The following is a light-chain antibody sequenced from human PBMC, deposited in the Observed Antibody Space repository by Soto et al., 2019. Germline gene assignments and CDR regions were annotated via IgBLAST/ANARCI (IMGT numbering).Light chain of an antibody. Sequence: IQMTQFPSSLSASVGDRVTITCRAGQTVIRYLNWYQQKPGRAPNLLFYAVSNLQSGVPSRFSGSGSGTEFTLTISDLLPEDFATYYCQQSDSTLFTFGPGTKVEIK. CDR2: AVS. V-gene: IGKV1-39*01. CDR1: QTVIRY. J-gene: IGKJ3*01. CDR3: QQSDSTLFT.